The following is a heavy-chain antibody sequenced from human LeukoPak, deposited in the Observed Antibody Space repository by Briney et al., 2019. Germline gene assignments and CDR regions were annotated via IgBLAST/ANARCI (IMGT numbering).Heavy chain of an antibody. Sequence: SETLSLTCTVSGGSISSYYWSWIRQPPGKGLEWIGYIYYSGSTNYNPSLKSRVTISVDTSKNQFSLKLSSVTAADTAVYYCARFQVTGRLFDYWGQGTLVTVSS. CDR3: ARFQVTGRLFDY. J-gene: IGHJ4*02. CDR2: IYYSGST. CDR1: GGSISSYY. V-gene: IGHV4-59*08. D-gene: IGHD2-8*02.